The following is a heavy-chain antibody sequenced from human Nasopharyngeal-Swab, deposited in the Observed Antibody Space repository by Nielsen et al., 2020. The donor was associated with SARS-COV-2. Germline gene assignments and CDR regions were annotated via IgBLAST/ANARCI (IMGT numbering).Heavy chain of an antibody. CDR1: GFTFSSYA. J-gene: IGHJ6*02. CDR3: ARVVGSYYGMDV. D-gene: IGHD2-15*01. V-gene: IGHV3-30*04. Sequence: RESLRLSCAASGFTFSSYAIHWVRQAPGKGLEWVAVISYDGSNKYYADSVQGRFTISRDNSKNTLYLQMNSLRAEDTAVYYCARVVGSYYGMDVWGQGTTVTVSS. CDR2: ISYDGSNK.